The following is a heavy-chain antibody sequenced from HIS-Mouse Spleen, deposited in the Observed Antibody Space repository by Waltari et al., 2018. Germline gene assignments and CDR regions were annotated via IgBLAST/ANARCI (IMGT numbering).Heavy chain of an antibody. CDR3: AREIPYSSSWYDWYFDL. J-gene: IGHJ2*01. CDR2: IYYSGET. D-gene: IGHD6-13*01. CDR1: GGSISSSSYY. Sequence: QLQLQESGPGLVKPSETLSLTCTVSGGSISSSSYYWGWIRQPPGKGLEWIGIIYYSGETYNTPSLKSRVTISVDTSKNQFSLKRRSVTAADTAVYYCAREIPYSSSWYDWYFDLWGRGTLVTVSS. V-gene: IGHV4-39*07.